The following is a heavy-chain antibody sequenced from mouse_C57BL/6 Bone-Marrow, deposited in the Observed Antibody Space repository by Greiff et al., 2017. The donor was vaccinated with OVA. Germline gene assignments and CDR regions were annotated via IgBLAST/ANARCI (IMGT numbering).Heavy chain of an antibody. CDR2: ISSGGSYT. J-gene: IGHJ2*01. CDR3: ARQEIITTVWGFDY. D-gene: IGHD1-1*01. CDR1: GFTFSSYG. Sequence: DVKLVESGGDLVKPGGSLKLSCAASGFTFSSYGMSWVRQTPDKRLEWVATISSGGSYTYYPDSVKGRFTISRDNAKNTLYLQMSSLKSEDTAMYYCARQEIITTVWGFDYWGQGTTLTVSS. V-gene: IGHV5-6*02.